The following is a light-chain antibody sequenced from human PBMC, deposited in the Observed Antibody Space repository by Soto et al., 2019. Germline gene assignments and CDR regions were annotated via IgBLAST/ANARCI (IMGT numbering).Light chain of an antibody. J-gene: IGKJ1*01. CDR1: QSISRQ. CDR3: LQYQSYWT. V-gene: IGKV1-5*03. Sequence: DIQMTQSPSTLSASVGDRVSITCRASQSISRQLAWYQQKPGKAPNLLIYQASNLETGVPSRFTGSGSGTEFTPSSLQPDDLATYYCLQYQSYWTFGQGTKVEVK. CDR2: QAS.